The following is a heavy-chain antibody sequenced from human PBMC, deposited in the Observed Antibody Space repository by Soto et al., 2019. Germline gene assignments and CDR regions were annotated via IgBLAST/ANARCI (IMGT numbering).Heavy chain of an antibody. CDR1: GFTFGTYA. V-gene: IGHV3-23*01. D-gene: IGHD3-16*01. Sequence: EVQLLDSGGGLVQPGGSLRLSCAASGFTFGTYAMKWLRQAPGRGLECVSFISGSGRTTYYADSVKGRFTVSRDNSKNTMYLQMNSLRAEDTALYYCAKFRGPSYSYYYMDVWGKGTTVTVSS. CDR2: ISGSGRTT. CDR3: AKFRGPSYSYYYMDV. J-gene: IGHJ6*03.